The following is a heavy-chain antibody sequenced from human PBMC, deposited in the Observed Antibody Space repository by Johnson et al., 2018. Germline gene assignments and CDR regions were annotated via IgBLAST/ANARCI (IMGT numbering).Heavy chain of an antibody. J-gene: IGHJ6*02. Sequence: QVQLVQSGAEVKKPGASVKVSCRASGYTFTTYYMHWVRQAPGQGPEWMGIINPSGGSTVYSQQFQGRVTMTSDTSTSTVYMELSSLTSKDTAVYFCARDSLKYNDYGMDVWGQGTTVTVSS. CDR1: GYTFTTYY. CDR2: INPSGGST. V-gene: IGHV1-46*01. CDR3: ARDSLKYNDYGMDV.